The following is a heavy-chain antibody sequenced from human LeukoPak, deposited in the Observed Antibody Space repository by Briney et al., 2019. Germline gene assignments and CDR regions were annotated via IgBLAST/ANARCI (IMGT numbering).Heavy chain of an antibody. CDR2: MNPNSGNT. J-gene: IGHJ4*02. CDR1: GYTFTTYD. Sequence: AASVKVSCKASGYTFTTYDINWVRQATGQGLEWMGWMNPNSGNTGYAQKFQGRVTITRNTSISTAYMELSSLRSEDTAVYYCARGGKLRYCSGGSCSYYFDYWGQGTLVTVSS. D-gene: IGHD2-15*01. V-gene: IGHV1-8*03. CDR3: ARGGKLRYCSGGSCSYYFDY.